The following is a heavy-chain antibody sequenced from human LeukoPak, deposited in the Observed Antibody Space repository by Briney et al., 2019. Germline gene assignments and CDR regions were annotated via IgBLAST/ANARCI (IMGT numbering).Heavy chain of an antibody. V-gene: IGHV3-23*01. CDR3: AKGKIVVVSFDY. Sequence: GGSLRLSCAASGFTFSSYAMSWVRQAPGKGLEWVSAISGSGGSTYYADSVKGRFTISRDNSKNTLYLQMNSLRVEDTAVYYCAKGKIVVVSFDYWGQGTLVTVSS. D-gene: IGHD3-22*01. CDR2: ISGSGGST. J-gene: IGHJ4*02. CDR1: GFTFSSYA.